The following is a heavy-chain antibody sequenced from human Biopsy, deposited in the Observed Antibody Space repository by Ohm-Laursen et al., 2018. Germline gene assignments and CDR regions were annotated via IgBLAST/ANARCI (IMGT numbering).Heavy chain of an antibody. D-gene: IGHD6-25*01. Sequence: TLSLTCTVSGGSISSYQWTWIRQPPGKGLEWIGYLYNTGGTNYNPSLKSRVTISVDTSKNQFSLKLRPVTAADTAVYYCAREAAIIDPRTRAFDYWGQGTLVTVSS. J-gene: IGHJ4*02. CDR1: GGSISSYQ. CDR2: LYNTGGT. V-gene: IGHV4-59*01. CDR3: AREAAIIDPRTRAFDY.